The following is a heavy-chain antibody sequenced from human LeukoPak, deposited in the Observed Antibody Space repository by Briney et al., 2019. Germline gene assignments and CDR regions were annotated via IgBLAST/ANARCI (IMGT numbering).Heavy chain of an antibody. D-gene: IGHD6-19*01. CDR1: VFTFADYA. J-gene: IGHJ4*02. CDR3: AIGSSGWYYYFDY. CDR2: ISSNSSSI. Sequence: GGSLSLSXAASVFTFADYAMHWVRQAPAKGREWVAGISSNSSSIRYATSVKGRFTISRDNAKNSLYLQMNSLRAEDMALYSCAIGSSGWYYYFDYWGQGTLVTVSS. V-gene: IGHV3-9*03.